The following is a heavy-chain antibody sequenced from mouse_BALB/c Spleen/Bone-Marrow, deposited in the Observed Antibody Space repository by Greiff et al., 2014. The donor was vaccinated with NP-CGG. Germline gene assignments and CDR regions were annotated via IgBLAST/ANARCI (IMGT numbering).Heavy chain of an antibody. CDR1: GYTFTSYV. Sequence: EVQRVESGPELVKPGASVKMSCKASGYTFTSYVIHWVKQKPGQGLEWIGYINPYNDATKFNERFKGKATLTSDKSSSTAYMVLSSLADYASAVYYCAGEGVDYFDYWGQGTTLTVSS. J-gene: IGHJ2*01. CDR2: INPYNDAT. V-gene: IGHV1-14*01. CDR3: AGEGVDYFDY.